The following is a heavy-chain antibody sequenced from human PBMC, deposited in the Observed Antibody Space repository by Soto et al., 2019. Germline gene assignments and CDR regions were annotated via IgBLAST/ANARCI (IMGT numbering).Heavy chain of an antibody. V-gene: IGHV6-1*01. Sequence: SQTLSLTCAISGDNISSNSAAWNWIRQSPSRGLEWLGRTYYRSKWSNSYAVSVRSRITFNPDTSKNQISLHLKSVTPEDTAIYYCARDRSYPYYFDSWGQGTLVTVS. J-gene: IGHJ4*02. D-gene: IGHD2-21*01. CDR1: GDNISSNSAA. CDR3: ARDRSYPYYFDS. CDR2: TYYRSKWSN.